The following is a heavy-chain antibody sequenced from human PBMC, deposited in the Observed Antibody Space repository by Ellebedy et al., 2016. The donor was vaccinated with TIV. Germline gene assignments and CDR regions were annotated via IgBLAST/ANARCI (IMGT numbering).Heavy chain of an antibody. V-gene: IGHV4-34*01. Sequence: MPSETLSLTCAVYGGSFSGYYWSWIRQPPGKGLEWIGEINHSGSTNYNPSLKSRVTVSVDTSKNQFSLKLSSVTAADTAVYYCASLYPYGSYYFDYWGQGTLVTVSS. CDR3: ASLYPYGSYYFDY. D-gene: IGHD3-10*01. CDR2: INHSGST. CDR1: GGSFSGYY. J-gene: IGHJ4*02.